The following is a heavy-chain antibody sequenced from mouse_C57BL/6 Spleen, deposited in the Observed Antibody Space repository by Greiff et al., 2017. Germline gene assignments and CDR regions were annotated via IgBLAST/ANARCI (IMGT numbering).Heavy chain of an antibody. D-gene: IGHD3-3*01. CDR2: IYPGDGDT. CDR3: ARRGDGDYFDY. J-gene: IGHJ2*01. V-gene: IGHV1-80*01. CDR1: GYAFSSYW. Sequence: VQLVESGAELVKPGASVKISCKASGYAFSSYWMNWVKQRPGKGLEWIGQIYPGDGDTNYNGKFKGKATLTADKSSSTAYMQLSSLTSEDSAVYFCARRGDGDYFDYWGQGTTLTVSS.